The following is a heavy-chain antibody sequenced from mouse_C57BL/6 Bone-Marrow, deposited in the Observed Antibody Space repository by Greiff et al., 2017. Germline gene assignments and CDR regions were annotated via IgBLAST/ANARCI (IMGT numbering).Heavy chain of an antibody. V-gene: IGHV1-85*01. CDR3: AGGADYGSSYIWYFDV. CDR1: GYTFTSYD. D-gene: IGHD1-1*01. J-gene: IGHJ1*03. CDR2: IYPRDGST. Sequence: QVQLQQSGPELVKPGASVKLSCKASGYTFTSYDINWVKQRPGQGLEWIGWIYPRDGSTKYNEKFKGKATLTVDTSSSTAYRELHSLTSEDSAVYFGAGGADYGSSYIWYFDVWGTGTTVTVSS.